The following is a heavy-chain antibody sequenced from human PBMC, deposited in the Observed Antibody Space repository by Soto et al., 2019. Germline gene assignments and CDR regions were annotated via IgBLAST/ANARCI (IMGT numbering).Heavy chain of an antibody. Sequence: PGGSLILSCAASGFMFSRYWMHWVRQAPGKGLVWVSRIRSDGSGTSYADSVKGRFTISRDNAKNTLYLQMNSLRVEDTAVYYCARAIDALDVWGQGTTVTVSS. J-gene: IGHJ6*02. D-gene: IGHD2-15*01. CDR2: IRSDGSGT. CDR3: ARAIDALDV. V-gene: IGHV3-74*01. CDR1: GFMFSRYW.